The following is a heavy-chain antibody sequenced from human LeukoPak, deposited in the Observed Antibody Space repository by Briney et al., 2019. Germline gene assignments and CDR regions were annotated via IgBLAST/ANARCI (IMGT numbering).Heavy chain of an antibody. J-gene: IGHJ4*02. D-gene: IGHD3-22*01. V-gene: IGHV3-23*01. CDR2: ITSNGGST. Sequence: GGSLRLSCAASGFTFSTYAMSWVRQAPGKGLEWVSVITSNGGSTNHADSVKGRFTISRDNSKNTVFLQMNSLRAEDTAVYYCARSVSSGYYPDYWGQGTLVTVSS. CDR3: ARSVSSGYYPDY. CDR1: GFTFSTYA.